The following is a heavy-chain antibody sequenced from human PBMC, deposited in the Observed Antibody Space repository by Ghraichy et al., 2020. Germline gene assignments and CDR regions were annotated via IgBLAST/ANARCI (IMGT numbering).Heavy chain of an antibody. J-gene: IGHJ4*02. CDR1: GFTLSGYW. Sequence: GGSLRLSCAASGFTLSGYWLSWVRQAPGKGLEWVANINHDGSQKDYVDSVKGRFTISRDDAKNSLYLQMNSLRAEDTAVYYCARGHIGWGQGTLVTVSS. CDR2: INHDGSQK. V-gene: IGHV3-7*03. CDR3: ARGHIG.